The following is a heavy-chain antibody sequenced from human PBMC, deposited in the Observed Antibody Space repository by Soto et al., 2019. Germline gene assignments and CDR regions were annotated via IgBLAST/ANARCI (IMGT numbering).Heavy chain of an antibody. J-gene: IGHJ4*02. V-gene: IGHV1-2*02. CDR1: GYPFTTYY. Sequence: HVQLVQSGTEVKKPGASVRVSCMVSGYPFTTYYIHWVRQAPGQGLEWMGWIDPRSAGTVSEQKFQGRVTMTRDTSISTVYMDLSGLTSDDTALYYCATDDYGIFPYWGQGSLVTVSS. CDR3: ATDDYGIFPY. CDR2: IDPRSAGT. D-gene: IGHD3-10*01.